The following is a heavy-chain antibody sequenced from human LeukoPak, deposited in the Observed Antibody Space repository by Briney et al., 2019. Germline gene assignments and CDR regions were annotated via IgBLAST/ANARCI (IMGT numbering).Heavy chain of an antibody. D-gene: IGHD2-15*01. V-gene: IGHV1-46*01. CDR3: ARGCSGGSCYWGY. J-gene: IGHJ4*02. CDR2: INPSGGST. Sequence: GASVKVSCKSSGYTFTSYYMYWVRQAPGQGLEWMGIINPSGGSTSYAQKFQGRVTITADKSTSTAYMELSSLRSEDTAVYYCARGCSGGSCYWGYWGQGTLVTVSS. CDR1: GYTFTSYY.